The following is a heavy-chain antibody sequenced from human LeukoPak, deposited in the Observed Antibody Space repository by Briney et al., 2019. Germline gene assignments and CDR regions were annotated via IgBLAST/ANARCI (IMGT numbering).Heavy chain of an antibody. D-gene: IGHD4-11*01. CDR2: FISIFGAT. CDR3: ARGTLTTAMYSYYYLGS. CDR1: GGSFTHSP. Sequence: ASVKVSCKASGGSFTHSPVSWVRQAPGQGLEWMGGFISIFGATTYAEKFQGRLTITVDESTNTAYMDLSSLRFEDSAVYYCARGTLTTAMYSYYYLGSWGAGTTVTVSS. J-gene: IGHJ6*03. V-gene: IGHV1-69*13.